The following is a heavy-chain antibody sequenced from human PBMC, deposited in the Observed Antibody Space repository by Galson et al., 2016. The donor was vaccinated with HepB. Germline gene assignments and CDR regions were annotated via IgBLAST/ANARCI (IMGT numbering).Heavy chain of an antibody. V-gene: IGHV5-10-1*01. D-gene: IGHD1-26*01. CDR3: ARQGVGASGY. Sequence: QSGAEVKKPGESLKISCKGSGYSFTNYWITWVRQMPGKGLEWMGKIDPTDSSTNYNPSFQGHVTISADKSISTAYLQWSSLKASDTAMYYCARQGVGASGYWGQGTLVTVSS. J-gene: IGHJ4*02. CDR2: IDPTDSST. CDR1: GYSFTNYW.